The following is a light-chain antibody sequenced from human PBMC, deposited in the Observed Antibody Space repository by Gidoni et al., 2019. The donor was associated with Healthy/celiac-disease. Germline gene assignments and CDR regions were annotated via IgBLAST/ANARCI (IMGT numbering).Light chain of an antibody. CDR3: QQYDNLPLL. CDR2: DAS. Sequence: DIQMTQSPSSLSASAGDRVTITCQASQDISNYLNWYQQKPGKAPKRLIYDASNLETGVPSRFSGSGSGTDFTFTISSLQPEDIATYYCQQYDNLPLLFGQGTKLEIK. J-gene: IGKJ2*01. CDR1: QDISNY. V-gene: IGKV1-33*01.